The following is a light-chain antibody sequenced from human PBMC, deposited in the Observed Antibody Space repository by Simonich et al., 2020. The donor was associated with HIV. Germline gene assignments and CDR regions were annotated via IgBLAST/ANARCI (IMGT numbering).Light chain of an antibody. J-gene: IGKJ5*01. Sequence: AIQLTQSPSSLSASVGDRITITCRASQGISSALAWYQQKPGKAPKLLIYDASSLESGVPSRFSGSGSGTDFTLTISSLQPEDFATYYCQQFNSYPITFGQGTRLEIK. CDR2: DAS. V-gene: IGKV1-13*02. CDR1: QGISSA. CDR3: QQFNSYPIT.